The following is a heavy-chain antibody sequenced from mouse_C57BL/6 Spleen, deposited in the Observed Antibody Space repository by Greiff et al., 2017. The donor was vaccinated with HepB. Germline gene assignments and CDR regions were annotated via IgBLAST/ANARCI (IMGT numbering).Heavy chain of an antibody. V-gene: IGHV1-15*01. CDR3: TPCISTVVALCY. Sequence: VQLQQSGAELVRPGASVTLSCKASGYTFTDYEMHWVKQTPVHGLEWIGAIDPETGGTAYNQKFKGKAILTAAKSSSTAYMELRSLTSEDSAVYYCTPCISTVVALCYWGQGTTLTVSS. CDR2: IDPETGGT. CDR1: GYTFTDYE. J-gene: IGHJ2*01. D-gene: IGHD1-1*01.